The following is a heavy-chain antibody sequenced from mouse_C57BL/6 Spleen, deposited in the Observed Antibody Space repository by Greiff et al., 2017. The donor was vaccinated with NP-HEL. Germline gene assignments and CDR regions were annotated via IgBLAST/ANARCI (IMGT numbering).Heavy chain of an antibody. CDR2: ISYDGSN. J-gene: IGHJ4*01. CDR1: GYSITSGYY. D-gene: IGHD1-1*01. V-gene: IGHV3-6*01. CDR3: ASITTVVATHYYAMDY. Sequence: VQLKESGPGLVKPSQSLSLTCSVTGYSITSGYYWNWIRQFPGNKLEWMGYISYDGSNNYNPSLKNRISITRDKSKNQFFLKLNSVTTEDTATYYCASITTVVATHYYAMDYWGQRTSVTVSS.